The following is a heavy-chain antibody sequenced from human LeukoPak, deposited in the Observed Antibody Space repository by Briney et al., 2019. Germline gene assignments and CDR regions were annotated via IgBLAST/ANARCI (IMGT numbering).Heavy chain of an antibody. V-gene: IGHV1-46*01. J-gene: IGHJ6*02. Sequence: GASVKASCKASGYSFTTYYMHWVRQAPGQGLEWMGIINPSGGSTTYAQKFQGRVTITRDTSTSTVYLEVSSLRSEDTAVYFCARDRHGSGTYNYYGMDVWGQGTTVIVSS. D-gene: IGHD3-10*01. CDR1: GYSFTTYY. CDR3: ARDRHGSGTYNYYGMDV. CDR2: INPSGGST.